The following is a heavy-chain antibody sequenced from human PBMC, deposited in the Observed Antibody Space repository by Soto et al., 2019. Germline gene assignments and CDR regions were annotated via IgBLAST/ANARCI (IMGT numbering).Heavy chain of an antibody. J-gene: IGHJ4*02. Sequence: GGSLRLSCAASGFPFNTYAMHWVRQAPGKGLEWVAPMSFDGNNKYYADSVKGRFTISRDNSKNTLYLQMSSVRPEDTAVYYCVRDSAWMPFDYWGQGTLVTVSS. CDR2: MSFDGNNK. CDR3: VRDSAWMPFDY. CDR1: GFPFNTYA. D-gene: IGHD5-12*01. V-gene: IGHV3-30*04.